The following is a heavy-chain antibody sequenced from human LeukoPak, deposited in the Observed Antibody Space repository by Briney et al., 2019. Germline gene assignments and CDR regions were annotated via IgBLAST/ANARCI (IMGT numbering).Heavy chain of an antibody. D-gene: IGHD3-10*01. CDR3: ARVRVRAVIITYYYYGMDV. J-gene: IGHJ6*02. CDR1: GFTFSSYA. V-gene: IGHV3-30*04. CDR2: ISYDGGNK. Sequence: PGRSPRLSCAASGFTFSSYAIHWVRQAPGKGLQWVAVISYDGGNKYYANSVKGRFTISRDNSKNTLYLQMNSLRPDDTAVYYCARVRVRAVIITYYYYGMDVWGQGTTVTVSS.